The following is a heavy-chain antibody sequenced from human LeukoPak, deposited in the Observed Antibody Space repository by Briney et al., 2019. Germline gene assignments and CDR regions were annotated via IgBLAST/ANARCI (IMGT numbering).Heavy chain of an antibody. V-gene: IGHV3-11*06. CDR1: GFTFSDYY. CDR3: ARVLPPRYSGSRTGGYYFDY. D-gene: IGHD1-26*01. CDR2: ISSSSSST. J-gene: IGHJ4*02. Sequence: PGVSLRLSCAASGFTFSDYYMSWIRQAPGKGRECVSYISSSSSSTNYADSVKGRFTISRDNAKNSLYLQMNSLRAEDTAVYYCARVLPPRYSGSRTGGYYFDYWGQGTLVTVSS.